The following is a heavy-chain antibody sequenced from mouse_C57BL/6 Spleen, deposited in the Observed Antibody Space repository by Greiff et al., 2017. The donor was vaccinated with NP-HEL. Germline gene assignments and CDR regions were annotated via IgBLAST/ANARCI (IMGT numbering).Heavy chain of an antibody. Sequence: EVQLVESGGGLVKPGGSLKLSCAASGFTFSSYAMSWVRQTPEKRLEWVATISDGGSYTYYPDNVKGRFTISRDNAKNNLYLQMSHLKSEDTAMYYCARDIYGSFDYWGQGTTLTVSS. CDR3: ARDIYGSFDY. CDR2: ISDGGSYT. D-gene: IGHD1-1*01. CDR1: GFTFSSYA. V-gene: IGHV5-4*01. J-gene: IGHJ2*01.